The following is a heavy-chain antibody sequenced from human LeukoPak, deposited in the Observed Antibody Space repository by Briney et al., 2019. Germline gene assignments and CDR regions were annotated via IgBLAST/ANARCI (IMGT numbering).Heavy chain of an antibody. CDR2: ISTSGSTK. Sequence: GGSLRLSCAASGFTFSDYSMSWIRQAPGKGLEWVSYISTSGSTKYYADSVKGRFTVSRDNAKNSLYLQMNSLRAEDTASYYCARAADQLLNGAFDIWGQGTVVTVSS. D-gene: IGHD2-2*01. CDR3: ARAADQLLNGAFDI. CDR1: GFTFSDYS. V-gene: IGHV3-11*01. J-gene: IGHJ3*02.